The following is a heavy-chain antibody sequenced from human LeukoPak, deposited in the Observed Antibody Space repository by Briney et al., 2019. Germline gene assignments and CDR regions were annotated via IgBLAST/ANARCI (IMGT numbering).Heavy chain of an antibody. Sequence: SETLSLTCSVSGDSVSSYYWSWIRQPPGKGLEWIGYIYYSGSTKYNPSLKSRATISIDTSKNQFSLKVKSVTAADTAVYYCVRDPSITASGVYFDDWGQGTWSPSPQ. D-gene: IGHD1-20*01. CDR1: GDSVSSYY. CDR2: IYYSGST. V-gene: IGHV4-59*02. J-gene: IGHJ4*02. CDR3: VRDPSITASGVYFDD.